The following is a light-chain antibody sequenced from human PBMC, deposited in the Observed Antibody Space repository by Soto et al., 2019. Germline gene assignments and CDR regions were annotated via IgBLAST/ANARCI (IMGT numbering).Light chain of an antibody. CDR3: QVWDRSSAVV. Sequence: SYELTQSPSVSVAPGKTARITCGGKNIGSKSVHWYQQKPGQAPVVVMQYDSDRPSGIPERFSGSNAGNTATLTSSRVVAGDEADYYCQVWDRSSAVVFGGGTNLTVL. V-gene: IGLV3-21*04. CDR1: NIGSKS. J-gene: IGLJ2*01. CDR2: YDS.